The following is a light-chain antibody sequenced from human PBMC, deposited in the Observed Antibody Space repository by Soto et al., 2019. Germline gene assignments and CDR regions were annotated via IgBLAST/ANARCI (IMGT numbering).Light chain of an antibody. Sequence: QSALTQPRSVSGSPGQSVTISCTGTSSDVGGYNFVSWYQQYPGKVPKLIIYDVSQRPSGVPDRFSASKSDNTASLTISRLQAEDEADYYCSSYTSSSTVIFGGGTKLTVL. V-gene: IGLV2-11*01. CDR3: SSYTSSSTVI. J-gene: IGLJ2*01. CDR1: SSDVGGYNF. CDR2: DVS.